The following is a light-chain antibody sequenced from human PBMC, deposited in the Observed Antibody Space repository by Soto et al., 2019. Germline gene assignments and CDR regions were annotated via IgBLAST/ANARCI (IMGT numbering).Light chain of an antibody. CDR1: QNVNNH. V-gene: IGKV1-5*01. CDR2: DAS. CDR3: QQYYSYFFS. Sequence: DLQMTQSPSTLSASVGDRVTITCRASQNVNNHLAWYWQKPGSAPRLLIYDASTLQVGVPSRFSGSGSGTDFTLTINSLQPDDFATYYCQQYYSYFFSFGPGTRVDIK. J-gene: IGKJ3*01.